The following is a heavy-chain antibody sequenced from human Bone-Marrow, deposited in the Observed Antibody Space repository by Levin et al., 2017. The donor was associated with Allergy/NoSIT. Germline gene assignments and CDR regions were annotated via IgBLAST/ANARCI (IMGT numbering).Heavy chain of an antibody. CDR1: GFTFSSYG. D-gene: IGHD5-18*01. V-gene: IGHV3-33*01. CDR3: ARDSRGTVMVTFFDF. Sequence: LSLTCAATGFTFSSYGMHWVRQAPGKGLEWVATIWYDGSKTYYADSVKGRFTISRDNSKDTLSLQMNSLRAEDTAMYYCARDSRGTVMVTFFDFWGQGKLVSVSS. CDR2: IWYDGSKT. J-gene: IGHJ4*02.